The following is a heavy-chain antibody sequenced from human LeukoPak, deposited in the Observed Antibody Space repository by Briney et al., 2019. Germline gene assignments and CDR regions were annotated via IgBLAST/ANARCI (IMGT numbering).Heavy chain of an antibody. CDR3: ARDVGATPFDY. V-gene: IGHV1-46*01. Sequence: ASVKVSCKASGYTFTSYYMHWVRQAPGQGLEWMGIINPSGGSTRYAQRFQGRVTMTRDTSTSTVYMELSSLRSEDTAVYYCARDVGATPFDYWSQGTLVTVSS. CDR2: INPSGGST. CDR1: GYTFTSYY. D-gene: IGHD1-26*01. J-gene: IGHJ4*02.